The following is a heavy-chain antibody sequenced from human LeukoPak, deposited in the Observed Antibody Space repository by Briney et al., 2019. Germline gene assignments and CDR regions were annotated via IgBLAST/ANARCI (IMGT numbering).Heavy chain of an antibody. J-gene: IGHJ6*03. V-gene: IGHV3-49*04. CDR3: TRISSSPAALYYYYMDV. Sequence: GGSLRLSCTASGFTFGDNPINWVRQAPGKGLQRVGLIRSDRYGGTSEYVASVNGRFSISRDDSRNILYLEMNSLRNEDTAVYFCTRISSSPAALYYYYMDVWGKGIPVTVSS. CDR1: GFTFGDNP. CDR2: IRSDRYGGTS. D-gene: IGHD6-6*01.